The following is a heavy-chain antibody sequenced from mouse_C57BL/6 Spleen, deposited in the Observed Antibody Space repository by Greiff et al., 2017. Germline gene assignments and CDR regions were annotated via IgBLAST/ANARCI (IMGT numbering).Heavy chain of an antibody. D-gene: IGHD2-4*01. V-gene: IGHV1-55*01. Sequence: VQLQQPGAELVKPGASVKMSCKASGYTFTSYWITWVKQRPGQGLEWIGDIYPGSGSTNYNEKFKSKATLTVDTSSSTAYRQISSLTSEDSAVYYGERSTYYYLYYFDYWGQGTTLTVSS. CDR1: GYTFTSYW. CDR3: ERSTYYYLYYFDY. CDR2: IYPGSGST. J-gene: IGHJ2*01.